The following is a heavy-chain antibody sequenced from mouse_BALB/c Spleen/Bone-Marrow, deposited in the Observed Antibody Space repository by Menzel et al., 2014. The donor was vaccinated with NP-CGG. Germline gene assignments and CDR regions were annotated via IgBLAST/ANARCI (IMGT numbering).Heavy chain of an antibody. D-gene: IGHD2-1*01. J-gene: IGHJ2*01. CDR3: ARNGYYGYSDY. CDR1: VFDFSRYW. V-gene: IGHV4-1*02. Sequence: EVQLQQSGGGLVQPGGSLKLSCAASVFDFSRYWMSWVRQAPGKGLEWIGEINPDSSTINYTPSLKDKFIISRDNAKNTLYLQMSKVRSEDTALYYCARNGYYGYSDYWGQGTTLTVSS. CDR2: INPDSSTI.